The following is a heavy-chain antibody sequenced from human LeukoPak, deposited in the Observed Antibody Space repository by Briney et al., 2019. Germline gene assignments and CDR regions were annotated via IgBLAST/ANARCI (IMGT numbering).Heavy chain of an antibody. J-gene: IGHJ4*02. CDR3: ARGGSSWYHPYYFDY. CDR2: INHSGSI. CDR1: GGSFSGYY. V-gene: IGHV4-34*01. Sequence: SETLSLTCTVYGGSFSGYYWSWIRQPPGRGLEWIGEINHSGSINYNPSLKSRVTISVDASKNQFSLKLSSVTAADTAVYYCARGGSSWYHPYYFDYWGQGTLVTVSS. D-gene: IGHD6-13*01.